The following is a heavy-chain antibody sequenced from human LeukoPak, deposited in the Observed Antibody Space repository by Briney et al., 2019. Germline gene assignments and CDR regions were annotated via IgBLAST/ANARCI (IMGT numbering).Heavy chain of an antibody. CDR3: AKGMEMATPYTLMTDAFDI. CDR2: ISYDGSDK. V-gene: IGHV3-30*18. D-gene: IGHD5-24*01. J-gene: IGHJ3*02. CDR1: GFTFSSYG. Sequence: PGGSLRLSCAASGFTFSSYGMHWVRQAPGKGLEWVAIISYDGSDKYYADSVKGRFTISRDNSKNTLYLQMNSLRAEDTAVYYCAKGMEMATPYTLMTDAFDIWGQGTMVTVSS.